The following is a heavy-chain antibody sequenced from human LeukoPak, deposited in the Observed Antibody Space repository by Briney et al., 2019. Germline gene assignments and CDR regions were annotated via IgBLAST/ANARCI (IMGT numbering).Heavy chain of an antibody. CDR1: GFTFSSYT. CDR2: ISSTSSYI. Sequence: PGGSLRLSCAASGFTFSSYTMNWVRQAPGKGQEWVSYISSTSSYINYADSVKGRFTISRDNAKNSLYLQMNSLRAEDTAVYYCARTSSGWAPPQPAWYFDLWGRGTLVTVSS. J-gene: IGHJ2*01. V-gene: IGHV3-21*01. D-gene: IGHD6-19*01. CDR3: ARTSSGWAPPQPAWYFDL.